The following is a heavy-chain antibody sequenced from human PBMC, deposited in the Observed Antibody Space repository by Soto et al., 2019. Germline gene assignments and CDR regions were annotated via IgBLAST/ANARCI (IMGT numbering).Heavy chain of an antibody. J-gene: IGHJ6*02. CDR3: AKHTPNAGSTV. V-gene: IGHV3-23*01. D-gene: IGHD2-2*01. Sequence: EVQLLESGGGLVQPGGSLRLSCAASGFTFTTYAMNWVRQAPGKGLEWVSTVSGSGGSTYHADSVKGRFTVSRDNSKNTLNLQMNSLRTEDTAGYYCAKHTPNAGSTVWGQGTTVTVSS. CDR1: GFTFTTYA. CDR2: VSGSGGST.